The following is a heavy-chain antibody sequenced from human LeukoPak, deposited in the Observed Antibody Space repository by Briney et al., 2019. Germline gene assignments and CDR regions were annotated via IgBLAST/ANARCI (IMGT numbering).Heavy chain of an antibody. CDR2: IIPRLNTS. Sequence: SVKVSCKASGGTFRSKAINWVRQAPGQGLEWMGGIIPRLNTSIYAQKFQGRVTIITDESATTADMELNSLRSEDTAVYFCARGFSSSWSYFENWGQGTLVTVSS. V-gene: IGHV1-69*05. D-gene: IGHD6-13*01. CDR3: ARGFSSSWSYFEN. CDR1: GGTFRSKA. J-gene: IGHJ4*02.